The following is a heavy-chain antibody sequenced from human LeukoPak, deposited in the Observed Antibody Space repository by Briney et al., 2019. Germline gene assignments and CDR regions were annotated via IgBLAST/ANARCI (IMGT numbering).Heavy chain of an antibody. V-gene: IGHV4-59*01. CDR3: ARTGDVDYYYYVDV. J-gene: IGHJ6*03. CDR2: IYYSGST. D-gene: IGHD7-27*01. Sequence: SETLSLTCTVSGGSISSYYWSWIRQPPGKGLEWIGYIYYSGSTNYNPSLKSRVTISVDTSKNQFSLKLSSVTAADTAVYYCARTGDVDYYYYVDVWGKGTTVTISS. CDR1: GGSISSYY.